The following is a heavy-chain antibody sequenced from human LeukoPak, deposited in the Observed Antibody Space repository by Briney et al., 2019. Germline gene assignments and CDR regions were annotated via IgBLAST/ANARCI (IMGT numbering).Heavy chain of an antibody. CDR1: GFSFTDYS. V-gene: IGHV3-11*04. D-gene: IGHD5-12*01. CDR3: AREEATITWINYYYMDV. CDR2: ISKSGSTI. Sequence: GGSLRLSCAASGFSFTDYSMSWIRQAPGKGLEWVSYISKSGSTIYYADSVKGRFTISRDNAKKSLYLQMNSLRAEDTAVYYCAREEATITWINYYYMDVWGKGTTVTVSS. J-gene: IGHJ6*03.